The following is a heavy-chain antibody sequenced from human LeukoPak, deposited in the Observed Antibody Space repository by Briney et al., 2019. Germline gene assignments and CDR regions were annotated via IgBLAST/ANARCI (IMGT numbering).Heavy chain of an antibody. CDR1: GGSISSGGYY. D-gene: IGHD1-26*01. Sequence: SQTLSLTCTVSGGSISSGGYYWSWIRQPPGKGLEWIGEIYHSGSTNYNPSLKSRVTISVDKSKNQFSLKLSSVTAADTAVYYCARVGVGATYFDYWGQGTLVTVSS. J-gene: IGHJ4*02. CDR3: ARVGVGATYFDY. V-gene: IGHV4-30-2*01. CDR2: IYHSGST.